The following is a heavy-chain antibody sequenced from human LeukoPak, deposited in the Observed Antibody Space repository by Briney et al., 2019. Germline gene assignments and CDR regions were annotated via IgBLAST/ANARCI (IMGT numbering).Heavy chain of an antibody. CDR1: GYTFTSYA. V-gene: IGHV1-3*01. CDR3: ARVRAVAAEFDY. Sequence: GASVKVSCKASGYTFTSYAMHWVRQAPGQRLEWMGWINAGNGNTKYSQKFQGRVTITRDTSASTAYTELSSLRSEDTAVYYCARVRAVAAEFDYWGQGTLVTVSS. D-gene: IGHD6-19*01. CDR2: INAGNGNT. J-gene: IGHJ4*02.